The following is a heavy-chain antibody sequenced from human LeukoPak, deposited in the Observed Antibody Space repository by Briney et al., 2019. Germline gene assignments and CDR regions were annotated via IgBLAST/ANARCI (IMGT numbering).Heavy chain of an antibody. CDR2: IYPGDSYT. D-gene: IGHD3-9*01. J-gene: IGHJ6*02. CDR1: GYSFTSYW. CDR3: ARRGLRYFDWLSLEYGMDV. Sequence: GESLKISCKGSGYSFTSYWIGWVRQTPGKGLEWMGIIYPGDSYTRYSPSFQGQVTISADKSISTAYLQWSSLKASDTAMYYCARRGLRYFDWLSLEYGMDVWGQGTTVTVSS. V-gene: IGHV5-51*01.